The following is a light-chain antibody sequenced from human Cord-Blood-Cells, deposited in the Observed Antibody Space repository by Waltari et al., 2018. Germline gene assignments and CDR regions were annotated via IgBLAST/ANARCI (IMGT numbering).Light chain of an antibody. CDR3: QQLNSYPRT. Sequence: DIQLTHSPSFLSASVGDSVTIPCRASQGISSYLAWYQQKPGKAPKLLIYAASTLQSGVPSRFSGSGSGTEFTLTISSLQPEDFATYYCQQLNSYPRTFGQGTKVEIK. J-gene: IGKJ1*01. CDR1: QGISSY. CDR2: AAS. V-gene: IGKV1-9*01.